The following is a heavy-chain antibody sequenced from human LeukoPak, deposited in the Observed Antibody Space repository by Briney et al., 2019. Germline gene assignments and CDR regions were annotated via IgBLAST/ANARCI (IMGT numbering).Heavy chain of an antibody. D-gene: IGHD6-13*01. CDR2: ISGDGGST. V-gene: IGHV3-43*02. CDR3: AKGIAAAGTSHFDY. CDR1: GFTFDDYA. Sequence: GGSMRLSCAASGFTFDDYAMHWVGQAPGKGLEWVSLISGDGGSTYYADSVKGRFTISRDNSKNSLYLQMNSLRTEDTALYYCAKGIAAAGTSHFDYWGQGTLVTVSS. J-gene: IGHJ4*02.